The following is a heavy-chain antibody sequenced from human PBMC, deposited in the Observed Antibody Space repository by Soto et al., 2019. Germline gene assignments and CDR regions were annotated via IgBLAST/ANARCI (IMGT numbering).Heavy chain of an antibody. CDR3: ARGLIVATMGFDY. D-gene: IGHD5-12*01. J-gene: IGHJ4*02. Sequence: PSETLSLTCTVSGGSISSYYWSWIRQPPGKGLEWIGYIYYSGSTNYNPSLKSRVTISVDTSKNQFSLKLSSVTAADTAVYYCARGLIVATMGFDYWGQGTPVTVSS. V-gene: IGHV4-59*01. CDR1: GGSISSYY. CDR2: IYYSGST.